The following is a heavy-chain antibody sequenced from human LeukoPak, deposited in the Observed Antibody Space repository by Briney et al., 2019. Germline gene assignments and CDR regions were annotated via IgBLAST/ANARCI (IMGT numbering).Heavy chain of an antibody. CDR3: ARGLGRATMVRGVIIGY. V-gene: IGHV1-8*01. D-gene: IGHD3-10*01. Sequence: GASVKVSCKASGYTFTSYDINWVRQATGQGLEWMGWMNPNGGNTGYAQKFQGRVTMTRNTSISTAYMELSSLRSEDTAVYYCARGLGRATMVRGVIIGYWGQGTLVTVSS. J-gene: IGHJ4*02. CDR2: MNPNGGNT. CDR1: GYTFTSYD.